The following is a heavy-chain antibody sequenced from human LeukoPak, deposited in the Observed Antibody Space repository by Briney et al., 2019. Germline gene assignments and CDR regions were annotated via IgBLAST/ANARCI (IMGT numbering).Heavy chain of an antibody. CDR2: INTDGSST. CDR1: GFTFSTYW. J-gene: IGHJ6*02. V-gene: IGHV3-74*01. Sequence: TGGSLRLSCAASGFTFSTYWMHWGRQVPGKGLVWVSHINTDGSSTTYADSVKGRFTISRDNAKNTLYLQMNSLRAEDTAVYYCARDKAYGMDVWGQGTTVTV. CDR3: ARDKAYGMDV.